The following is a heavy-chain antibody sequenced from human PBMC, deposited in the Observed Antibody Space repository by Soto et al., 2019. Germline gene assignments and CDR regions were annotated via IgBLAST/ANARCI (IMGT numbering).Heavy chain of an antibody. Sequence: QVQLQESGPGLVKPSQTLSVTCTVSGGSLSSDNFFWSWVRQHPETGLEWVGYIYHTGAAYYNPAITSRLTISLDTSKNRFSLSLISVTAADTTVYYCAREVISPATSDAFDIWGQGTMVTVSS. CDR2: IYHTGAA. D-gene: IGHD1-26*01. V-gene: IGHV4-31*03. CDR1: GGSLSSDNFF. J-gene: IGHJ3*02. CDR3: AREVISPATSDAFDI.